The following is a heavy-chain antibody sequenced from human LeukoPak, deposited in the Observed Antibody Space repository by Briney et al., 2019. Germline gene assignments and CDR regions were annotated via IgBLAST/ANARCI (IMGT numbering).Heavy chain of an antibody. CDR2: IVVDSAKT. CDR1: GFTFSTDT. V-gene: IGHV1-58*02. Sequence: SVKVSCKASGFTFSTDTIEWVRQARGRRLEWIGWIVVDSAKTNYAQTFQQRVTITRDMSTSTVYMELTSLTSEDTAVYYCAAGAADYYDSSLNWFDPWGQGTLVTVSS. CDR3: AAGAADYYDSSLNWFDP. D-gene: IGHD3-22*01. J-gene: IGHJ5*02.